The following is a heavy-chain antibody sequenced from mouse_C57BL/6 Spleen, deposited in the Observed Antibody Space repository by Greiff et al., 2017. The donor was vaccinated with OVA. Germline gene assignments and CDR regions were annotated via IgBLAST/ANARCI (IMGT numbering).Heavy chain of an antibody. CDR2: IHPDSGST. CDR3: ARSAYSYGSSYAMYY. Sequence: QVQLQQPGAELVKPGASVKLSCKASGYTFTSYWMHWVKQRPGQGLEWIGMIHPDSGSTNYNEKFKSKATLTVDKSSSTAYMQRSSLTSEDSAVYYWARSAYSYGSSYAMYYWGQGTSVTVSS. J-gene: IGHJ4*01. V-gene: IGHV1-64*01. D-gene: IGHD1-1*01. CDR1: GYTFTSYW.